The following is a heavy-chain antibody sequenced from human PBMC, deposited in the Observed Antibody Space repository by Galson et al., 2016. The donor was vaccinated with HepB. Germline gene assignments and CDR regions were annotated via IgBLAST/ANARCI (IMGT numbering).Heavy chain of an antibody. CDR1: GGNFGSFV. Sequence: SVKVSCKASGGNFGSFVISWVRQAPGQGLEWMGAIIPIFDRANYAQKFQARSIITADKSTSTAYIELRNLRSEDTAVYYCARGRRAGITALMLDYWGQGSLVTVSS. CDR2: IIPIFDRA. D-gene: IGHD1-7*01. CDR3: ARGRRAGITALMLDY. J-gene: IGHJ4*02. V-gene: IGHV1-69*06.